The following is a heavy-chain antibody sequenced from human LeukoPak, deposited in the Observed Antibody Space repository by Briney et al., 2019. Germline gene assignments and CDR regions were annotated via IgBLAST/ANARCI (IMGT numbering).Heavy chain of an antibody. Sequence: GGSLRLSCAASGFTFSSYGMHWVRQAPGKGLEWVAFIRYDGSNKYYADSVKGRFTISRDNSKNTLYLQMNSLRAEDTAVYYCAKDCLPYYYDSSGPEDWGQGTLVTVSS. J-gene: IGHJ4*02. CDR1: GFTFSSYG. D-gene: IGHD3-22*01. CDR3: AKDCLPYYYDSSGPED. V-gene: IGHV3-30*02. CDR2: IRYDGSNK.